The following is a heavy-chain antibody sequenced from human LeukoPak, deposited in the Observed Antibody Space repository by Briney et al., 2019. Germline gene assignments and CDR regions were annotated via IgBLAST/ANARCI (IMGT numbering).Heavy chain of an antibody. D-gene: IGHD3/OR15-3a*01. Sequence: GGSLRLSCAASGFTFSSYIMNWVRQAPGKGLEWVPSISSSSSYIYYADSVKGRFTISRDTAKNSLYLQMNSLRAEDTAVYYCAKDVGSYDSWCFDYWGQGTLVTVSS. CDR2: ISSSSSYI. J-gene: IGHJ4*02. V-gene: IGHV3-21*01. CDR3: AKDVGSYDSWCFDY. CDR1: GFTFSSYI.